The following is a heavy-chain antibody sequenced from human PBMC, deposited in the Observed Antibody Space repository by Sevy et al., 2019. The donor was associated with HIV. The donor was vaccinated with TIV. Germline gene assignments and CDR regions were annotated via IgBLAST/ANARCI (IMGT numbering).Heavy chain of an antibody. CDR1: GYTFTGYY. D-gene: IGHD3-22*01. CDR2: INPNSGGT. J-gene: IGHJ5*02. V-gene: IGHV1-2*02. CDR3: ARAPSYYDSSGYSPIGFDP. Sequence: ASVKVSCKASGYTFTGYYMHWVRQAPGQGLEWMGWINPNSGGTNYAQKFQGRVTMTRDMSISTAYMELSRLRSDDTAVYYCARAPSYYDSSGYSPIGFDPWGQGTLVTVSS.